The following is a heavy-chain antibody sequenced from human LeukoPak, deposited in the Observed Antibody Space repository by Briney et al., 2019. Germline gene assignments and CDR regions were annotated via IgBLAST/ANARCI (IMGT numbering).Heavy chain of an antibody. Sequence: GGSLRLSCAASGFTFSSYDMSWVRQAPGKGLEWVSGISGGGNTFYSDSVKGRFTISRDNSKNTLYLEMNSLRSDDTAVYYCARKINYGSGSYTDYWGQGTLVTVSS. CDR1: GFTFSSYD. CDR3: ARKINYGSGSYTDY. J-gene: IGHJ4*02. CDR2: ISGGGNT. V-gene: IGHV3-23*01. D-gene: IGHD3-10*01.